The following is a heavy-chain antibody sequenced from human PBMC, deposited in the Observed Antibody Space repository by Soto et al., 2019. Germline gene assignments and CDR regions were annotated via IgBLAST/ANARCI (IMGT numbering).Heavy chain of an antibody. CDR3: VRAAKRYFDY. Sequence: AASVKVSCKASGGTYNTFAISWVRQAPGQGLEWMGGIIPVLGPAFYAQKFQGRVTITADTSTTTAYLELTSLRSEDTAVYYCVRAAKRYFDYWGQGTLVTVSS. CDR1: GGTYNTFA. V-gene: IGHV1-69*10. CDR2: IIPVLGPA. J-gene: IGHJ4*02.